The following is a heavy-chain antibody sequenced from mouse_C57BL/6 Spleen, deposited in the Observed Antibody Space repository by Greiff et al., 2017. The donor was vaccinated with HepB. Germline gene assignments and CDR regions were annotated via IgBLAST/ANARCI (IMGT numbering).Heavy chain of an antibody. V-gene: IGHV1-55*01. CDR1: GYTFTSYW. J-gene: IGHJ1*03. CDR3: AYYGSGYKDFDV. Sequence: VQLQQPGAELVKPGASVKMSCKASGYTFTSYWITWVKQRPGQGLEWIGDIYPGSGSTNYNEKFKSKATLTVDTSSSTAYMQLSSLTSEDSAVYYCAYYGSGYKDFDVWGTGTTVTVSS. CDR2: IYPGSGST. D-gene: IGHD1-1*01.